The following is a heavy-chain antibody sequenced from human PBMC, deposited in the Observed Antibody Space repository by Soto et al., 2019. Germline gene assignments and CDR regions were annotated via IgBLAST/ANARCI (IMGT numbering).Heavy chain of an antibody. CDR1: GGSISSSSHH. J-gene: IGHJ4*02. Sequence: SETLSLTCTVSGGSISSSSHHWGWIRQPPGKGLEWIGSIYHSGTTYYNPPLKSRVTISVDTSKNQFSLRLSSVTAADTAVYYCARVGAAAAPGYFDYWGQGTLVTVSS. CDR3: ARVGAAAAPGYFDY. V-gene: IGHV4-39*01. D-gene: IGHD6-13*01. CDR2: IYHSGTT.